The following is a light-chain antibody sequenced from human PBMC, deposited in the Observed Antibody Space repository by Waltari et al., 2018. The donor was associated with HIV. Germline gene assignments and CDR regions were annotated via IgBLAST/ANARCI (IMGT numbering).Light chain of an antibody. CDR2: DAS. V-gene: IGKV1-12*01. CDR3: QQANSFPHT. Sequence: DIQMTQSPSSMSASVGDEVTITCRATQFISTSVAWYKQRPKRAPKLRIFDASRLQSGAPSRFSGRGSGTQFTLTINSLQPEDVATYYGQQANSFPHTFGQGT. CDR1: QFISTS. J-gene: IGKJ2*01.